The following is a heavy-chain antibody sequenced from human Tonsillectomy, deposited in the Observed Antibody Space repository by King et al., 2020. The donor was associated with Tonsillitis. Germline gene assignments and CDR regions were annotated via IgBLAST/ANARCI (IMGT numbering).Heavy chain of an antibody. CDR1: GGSVSHSSFY. Sequence: VQLQESGPGLVKPSETLSLTCTVSGGSVSHSSFYWSWIRQPPGKGLEWIGYIYYSGSTNYNPSLKSRVTISVDTSKNQFSLQLSPVTAADTAVYYCAGADGSYSFSFDYWGQGTLVTVSS. D-gene: IGHD1-26*01. CDR2: IYYSGST. V-gene: IGHV4-61*01. J-gene: IGHJ4*02. CDR3: AGADGSYSFSFDY.